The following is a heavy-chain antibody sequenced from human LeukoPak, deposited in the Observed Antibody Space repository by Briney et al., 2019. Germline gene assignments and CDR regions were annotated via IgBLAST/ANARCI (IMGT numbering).Heavy chain of an antibody. D-gene: IGHD1-26*01. CDR3: ARARNTGIVGATNDY. CDR1: GGTFSSYA. CDR2: IIPIFGTA. J-gene: IGHJ4*02. Sequence: SVKASCRASGGTFSSYAISWVRQAPGQGLEWMGGIIPIFGTANYAQKFQGRVTITADESTSTAYMELSSLRSEDTAVYYCARARNTGIVGATNDYWGQGTLVTVSS. V-gene: IGHV1-69*13.